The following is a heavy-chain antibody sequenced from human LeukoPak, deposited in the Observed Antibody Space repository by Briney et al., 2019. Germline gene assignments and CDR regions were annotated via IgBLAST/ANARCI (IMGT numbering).Heavy chain of an antibody. V-gene: IGHV3-9*01. Sequence: GGSLRLSCAASGFSFDDYAMHWVRQAPGKGLEWVSGISWNSGSIGYADSVKGRFTISRDNAKNSLYLQMNSLRAEDTALYYCAKDKVPGRYDSSSYYWENWFDPWGQGTLVTVSS. CDR2: ISWNSGSI. D-gene: IGHD3-22*01. J-gene: IGHJ5*02. CDR3: AKDKVPGRYDSSSYYWENWFDP. CDR1: GFSFDDYA.